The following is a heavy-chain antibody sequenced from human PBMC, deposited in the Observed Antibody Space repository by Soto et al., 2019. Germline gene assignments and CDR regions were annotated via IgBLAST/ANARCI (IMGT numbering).Heavy chain of an antibody. V-gene: IGHV4-59*08. J-gene: IGHJ4*02. CDR1: GGSINSYY. D-gene: IGHD5-18*01. CDR3: ARHRYSYGWYYFDY. CDR2: IYYSGST. Sequence: QVQLQESGPGLVKPSETLSLTCTVSGGSINSYYWSWIRQPPGKGLEWIGYIYYSGSTNYNPSLKSRVTISVDTSKDQFFLRLSSVTAADTALYYCARHRYSYGWYYFDYWGQGTLVTVSS.